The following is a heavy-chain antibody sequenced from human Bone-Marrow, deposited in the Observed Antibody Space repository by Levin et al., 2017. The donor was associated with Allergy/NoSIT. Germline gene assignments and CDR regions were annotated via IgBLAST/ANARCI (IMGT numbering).Heavy chain of an antibody. CDR1: NGSIRSYSHY. D-gene: IGHD3-16*02. CDR2: IYFDGNT. V-gene: IGHV4-39*07. Sequence: SSETLSLTCTVSNGSIRSYSHYWGWIRQSPGKGLEWIGTIYFDGNTYFNPSLKSRVAMSIDTSKSHFSLRLTSVTAADTAVYFCAGGYARFGGVIDIWGQGNVVIVSS. CDR3: AGGYARFGGVIDI. J-gene: IGHJ4*02.